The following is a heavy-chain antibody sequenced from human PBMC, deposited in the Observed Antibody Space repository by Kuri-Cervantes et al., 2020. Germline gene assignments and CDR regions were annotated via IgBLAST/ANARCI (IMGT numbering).Heavy chain of an antibody. Sequence: ASVKVSCKASGYTFSGYYIHWVRQAPGQGLEWMGWMSPNSDGTNSARKFQGRVSLTRDTSITTAYMELTGLRSDDTAVYYCARKEWDYSDGSGYREAFDIWGQGTMVTVSS. CDR1: GYTFSGYY. V-gene: IGHV1-2*02. D-gene: IGHD3-22*01. CDR3: ARKEWDYSDGSGYREAFDI. CDR2: MSPNSDGT. J-gene: IGHJ3*02.